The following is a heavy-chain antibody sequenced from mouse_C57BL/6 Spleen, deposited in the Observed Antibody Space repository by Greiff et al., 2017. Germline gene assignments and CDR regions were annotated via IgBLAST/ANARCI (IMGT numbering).Heavy chain of an antibody. V-gene: IGHV14-3*01. D-gene: IGHD2-3*01. CDR2: IDPANGNT. J-gene: IGHJ2*01. CDR3: AGSDRDGYPFDY. Sequence: EVQLKQSVAELVRPGASVKLSCTASGFNIKNTYMHWVKQRPEQGLEWIGRIDPANGNTKYAPKFQGKATITADTSSNTAYLQLSSLTSEDTAIYCGAGSDRDGYPFDYWGQGTTLTVAS. CDR1: GFNIKNTY.